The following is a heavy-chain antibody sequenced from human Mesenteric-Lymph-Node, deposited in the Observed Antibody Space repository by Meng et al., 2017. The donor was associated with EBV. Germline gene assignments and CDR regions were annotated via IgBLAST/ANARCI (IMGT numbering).Heavy chain of an antibody. CDR1: GDSVSSNSVG. Sequence: VQLQPPGPGLVKPSQTLSLTCAISGDSVSSNSVGWAWIRQSPSRGLEWLGRTYYRSKWYNDYALSVESRITMNPDTSKNQFSLQLNSVTPDDTALYYCARAVAGKGTYDSWGQGTLVTVSS. CDR2: TYYRSKWYN. V-gene: IGHV6-1*01. CDR3: ARAVAGKGTYDS. J-gene: IGHJ4*02. D-gene: IGHD6-19*01.